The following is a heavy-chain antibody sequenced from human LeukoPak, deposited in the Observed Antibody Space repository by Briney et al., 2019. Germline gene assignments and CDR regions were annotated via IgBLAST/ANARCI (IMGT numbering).Heavy chain of an antibody. J-gene: IGHJ4*02. Sequence: PGGSLRLSCAASGFTFSSYAMHWVRRAPGKGLEGVAVISYDGSNKYYADSVKGRFTISRDNSKNTLYLQMNSLRAEDTAVYYCARDRKGEYSSGWYNFNYWGQGALVTVSS. CDR1: GFTFSSYA. V-gene: IGHV3-30*04. CDR3: ARDRKGEYSSGWYNFNY. CDR2: ISYDGSNK. D-gene: IGHD6-19*01.